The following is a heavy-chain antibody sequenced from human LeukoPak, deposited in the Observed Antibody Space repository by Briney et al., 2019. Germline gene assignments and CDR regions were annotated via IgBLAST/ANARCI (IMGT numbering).Heavy chain of an antibody. CDR3: ARASVDYYDSSGYYCYFDY. J-gene: IGHJ4*02. CDR2: IYYSGST. D-gene: IGHD3-22*01. CDR1: GGSISSGGYY. Sequence: TLSLTCTVSGGSISSGGYYWSWIRQHPGKGLEWIGYIYYSGSTYYNPSLKSRVTISVDTSKKQFSLKLSSVTAADTAVYYCARASVDYYDSSGYYCYFDYWGQGTLVTVSS. V-gene: IGHV4-31*03.